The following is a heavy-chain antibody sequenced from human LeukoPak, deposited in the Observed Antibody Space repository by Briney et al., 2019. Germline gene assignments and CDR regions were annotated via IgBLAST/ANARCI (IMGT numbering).Heavy chain of an antibody. J-gene: IGHJ5*02. CDR3: ARRGEYQLPAYSSSWYSTPLYNWFDP. CDR1: GGSFSGYY. Sequence: SETLSLTCAVYGGSFSGYYWSWIRQPPGKGLEWIGEINHSGSTNYNPSLTSGVTISVETPKNQFSLKLSSVTAPDTAVYYCARRGEYQLPAYSSSWYSTPLYNWFDPWGQGTLVTVSS. D-gene: IGHD6-13*01. CDR2: INHSGST. V-gene: IGHV4-34*01.